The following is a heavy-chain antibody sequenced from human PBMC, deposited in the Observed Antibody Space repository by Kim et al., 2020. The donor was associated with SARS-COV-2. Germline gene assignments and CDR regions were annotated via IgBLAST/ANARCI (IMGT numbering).Heavy chain of an antibody. Sequence: ASVKVSCKASGYTFTGYYMHWVRQAPGQGLEWMGRINPNSGGTNYAQKFQGRVTMTRDTSISTAYMELSRLRSDDTAVYYCARDLHYYDSSGYWLWTDAFDIWGQGTMVTVSS. CDR1: GYTFTGYY. J-gene: IGHJ3*02. CDR2: INPNSGGT. V-gene: IGHV1-2*06. CDR3: ARDLHYYDSSGYWLWTDAFDI. D-gene: IGHD3-22*01.